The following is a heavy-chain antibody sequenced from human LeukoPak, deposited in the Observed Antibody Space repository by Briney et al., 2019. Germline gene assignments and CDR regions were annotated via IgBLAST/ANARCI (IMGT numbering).Heavy chain of an antibody. CDR3: ARDLVVAATDPEKNEAGY. Sequence: ASVKVSCKASGYTFTAYGIIWVRQAPGQGLEWMGWINTHNGVTNYARNLQGRVTMTTDTSTSTAYMGLRSLRSDDTAVYYCARDLVVAATDPEKNEAGYWGQGTLVTVSS. CDR2: INTHNGVT. J-gene: IGHJ4*02. V-gene: IGHV1-18*01. D-gene: IGHD2-15*01. CDR1: GYTFTAYG.